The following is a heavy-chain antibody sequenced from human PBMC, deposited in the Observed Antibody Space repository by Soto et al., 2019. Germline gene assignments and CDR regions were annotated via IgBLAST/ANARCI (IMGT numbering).Heavy chain of an antibody. J-gene: IGHJ3*02. Sequence: PGGSLRLSCAASGFTFSSYSMNWVRQAPGKGLEWVSYISSSSSTTYYADSVKGRFTISRDNAKNSLYLQMNSLRDEDTAVYYCARGRDTAMVSAFDIWGQGTMVTVSS. CDR2: ISSSSSTT. CDR3: ARGRDTAMVSAFDI. D-gene: IGHD5-18*01. CDR1: GFTFSSYS. V-gene: IGHV3-48*02.